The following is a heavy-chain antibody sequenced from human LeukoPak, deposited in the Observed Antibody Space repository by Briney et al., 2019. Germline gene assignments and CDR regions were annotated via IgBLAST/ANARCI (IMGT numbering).Heavy chain of an antibody. CDR1: GGSISSSNW. J-gene: IGHJ4*02. Sequence: SGTLSLTCAVSGGSISSSNWWSWVRQPPGKGLEWIGEIYHSGSTNYNPSLKSRVTISVDKSKNQFSLKLSSVTAADTAVYYCARDNPEMAIYYFDYWGQGTLVTVSS. D-gene: IGHD5-24*01. V-gene: IGHV4-4*02. CDR3: ARDNPEMAIYYFDY. CDR2: IYHSGST.